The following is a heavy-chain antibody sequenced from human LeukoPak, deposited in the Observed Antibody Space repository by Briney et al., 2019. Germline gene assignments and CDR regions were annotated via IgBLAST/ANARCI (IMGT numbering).Heavy chain of an antibody. Sequence: SVKVSCMASGGTFSSYAISWVRQAPGQGLEWMGGIIPIFGTANYAQKFQGRVTITTDESTSTAYMELSSLRSEDTAVYYCARQTRYFDWFPNWFDPWGQGTLVTVSS. D-gene: IGHD3-9*01. CDR1: GGTFSSYA. CDR2: IIPIFGTA. J-gene: IGHJ5*02. CDR3: ARQTRYFDWFPNWFDP. V-gene: IGHV1-69*05.